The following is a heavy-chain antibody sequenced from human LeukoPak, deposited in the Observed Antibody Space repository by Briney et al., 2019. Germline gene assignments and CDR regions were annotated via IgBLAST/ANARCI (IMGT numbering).Heavy chain of an antibody. CDR2: INPNSGGI. CDR3: ASLGDPLFDY. Sequence: ASVKVSCKASGYTFTSYYMHWVRQAPGQRLEGMGWINPNSGGINYVQKFQGRVTMTRDTSIRTACMELRRLRSDDTAVYYCASLGDPLFDYWGQGTLVTVSS. V-gene: IGHV1-2*02. CDR1: GYTFTSYY. J-gene: IGHJ4*02.